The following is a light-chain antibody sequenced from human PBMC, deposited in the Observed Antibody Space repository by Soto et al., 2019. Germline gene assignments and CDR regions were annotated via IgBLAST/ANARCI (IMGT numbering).Light chain of an antibody. J-gene: IGKJ5*01. CDR3: QQYNNWPLT. CDR2: AAS. Sequence: TVMTQSPVTLSVSPGDTATLSCRASQRVSNHFAWYQQKPGQAPRLLIYAASTRAAGVPVRFSGSGSETEFTLTISSLQSEDFTVYYCQQYNNWPLTFGGGTRLEIK. V-gene: IGKV3-15*01. CDR1: QRVSNH.